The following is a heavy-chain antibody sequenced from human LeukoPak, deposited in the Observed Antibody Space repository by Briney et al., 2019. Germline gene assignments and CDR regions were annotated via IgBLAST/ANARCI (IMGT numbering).Heavy chain of an antibody. J-gene: IGHJ4*02. CDR3: ARAIAVRREDY. CDR1: GYTFTGYY. Sequence: ASVKVSCKASGYTFTGYYMHWVRQAPGQGLEWMGWINPNSGGTNYAQKYQGRVTMTRDTSISTAYMELSRRRSDDTAVYYCARAIAVRREDYWGEGTLVTVSS. CDR2: INPNSGGT. V-gene: IGHV1-2*02. D-gene: IGHD6-6*01.